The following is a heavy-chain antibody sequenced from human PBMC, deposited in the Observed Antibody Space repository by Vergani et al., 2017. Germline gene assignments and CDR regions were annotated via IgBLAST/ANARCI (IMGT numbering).Heavy chain of an antibody. J-gene: IGHJ4*02. Sequence: QVQLVESGGGVVQPGRSLRLSCETSGLMFNNYGMHWVRQAPGKGLERVAVISSDGSNKHYADSVKGRFTISRDNSQNTLYLQMDSLTAEDTAIYFCVNGYYYDQSGLASFDYWGQGTLVTVSS. D-gene: IGHD3-22*01. CDR3: VNGYYYDQSGLASFDY. CDR2: ISSDGSNK. V-gene: IGHV3-30*18. CDR1: GLMFNNYG.